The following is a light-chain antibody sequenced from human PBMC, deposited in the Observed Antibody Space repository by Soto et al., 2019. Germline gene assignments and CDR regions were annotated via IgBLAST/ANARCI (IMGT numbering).Light chain of an antibody. CDR3: CSYAGRYIWV. Sequence: QSALTQPRSVSGSPGQSVTISCTGASSDVGGSNYVSWYQQHPGKAPKVMIYDVSERPSGVPDRFSGSRSGNTASLTISGLQAEDEADYYCCSYAGRYIWVFGGGTKLTLL. J-gene: IGLJ3*02. CDR1: SSDVGGSNY. V-gene: IGLV2-11*01. CDR2: DVS.